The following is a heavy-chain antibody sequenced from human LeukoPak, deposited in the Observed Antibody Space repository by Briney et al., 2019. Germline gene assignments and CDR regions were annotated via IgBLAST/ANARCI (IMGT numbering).Heavy chain of an antibody. D-gene: IGHD3-10*01. CDR2: MNPNSGNT. CDR3: ARYGSGSYQKPYYYYMDV. CDR1: GYTFTSYD. Sequence: ASVKVSCKASGYTFTSYDINWVRQATGQGLEWMGWMNPNSGNTGYAQKFQGRVTMTRNTSISTAYMELSSLRSEDMAVYYCARYGSGSYQKPYYYYMDVWGKGTTVTISS. J-gene: IGHJ6*03. V-gene: IGHV1-8*01.